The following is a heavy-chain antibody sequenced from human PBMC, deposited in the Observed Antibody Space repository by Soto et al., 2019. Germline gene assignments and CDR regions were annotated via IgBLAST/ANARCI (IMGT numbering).Heavy chain of an antibody. CDR2: INSDGSNT. CDR1: GFTFSNYW. Sequence: PGGSLRLSCAASGFTFSNYWMHWVRQAPGKGLVWVSRINSDGSNTSYADSVKGRFTISRDNAKNTLYLQMNSLRAEDTAVYYCARQSFDFWGRYGMDVWGQGTTVTVSS. CDR3: ARQSFDFWGRYGMDV. D-gene: IGHD3-3*01. V-gene: IGHV3-74*01. J-gene: IGHJ6*02.